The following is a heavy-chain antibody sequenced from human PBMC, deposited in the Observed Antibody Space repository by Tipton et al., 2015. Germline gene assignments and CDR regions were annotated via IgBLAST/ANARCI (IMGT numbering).Heavy chain of an antibody. CDR3: VRRARRVGSHSYPYYFDY. CDR1: GYIFTSFW. CDR2: IYPGDSET. V-gene: IGHV5-51*01. J-gene: IGHJ4*02. D-gene: IGHD1-26*01. Sequence: QLVQSGAEVKKPGESLKISRKGSGYIFTSFWIGWVRQMPGKGLEWMGTIYPGDSETRYNPSFQGQVTISADKSITTAYLQWRSLKASDTAMYYCVRRARRVGSHSYPYYFDYWGQGTLVPVSS.